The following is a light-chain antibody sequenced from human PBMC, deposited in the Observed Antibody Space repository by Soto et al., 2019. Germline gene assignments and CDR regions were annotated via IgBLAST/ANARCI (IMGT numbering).Light chain of an antibody. V-gene: IGKV1-27*01. J-gene: IGKJ4*01. Sequence: DIQMTQSPSSLSASLGDRVTITCRASQGIGIYLAWFQQRPGKVPKLLIYAASTLQSGVPSRFSGSGSGTDFTLTISSLQPEDVPTYYCQKYNSAPLTFGGGTRVEIK. CDR1: QGIGIY. CDR3: QKYNSAPLT. CDR2: AAS.